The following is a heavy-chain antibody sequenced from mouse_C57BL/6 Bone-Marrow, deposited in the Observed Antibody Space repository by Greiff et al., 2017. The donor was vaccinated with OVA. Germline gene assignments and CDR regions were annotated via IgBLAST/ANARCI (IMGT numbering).Heavy chain of an antibody. CDR2: IDPENGDT. CDR3: TIFFYYDYLYYAMDY. D-gene: IGHD2-4*01. Sequence: DVKLQESGAELVRPGASVKLSCTASGFNIKDDYMHWVKQRPEQGLEWIGWIDPENGDTEYASKFQGKATITADTSSNTAYLQLSSLTSEDTAVYYCTIFFYYDYLYYAMDYWGQGTSVTVSS. J-gene: IGHJ4*01. CDR1: GFNIKDDY. V-gene: IGHV14-4*01.